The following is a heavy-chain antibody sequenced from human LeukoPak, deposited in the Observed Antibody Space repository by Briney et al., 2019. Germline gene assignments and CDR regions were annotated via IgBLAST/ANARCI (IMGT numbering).Heavy chain of an antibody. V-gene: IGHV5-51*01. CDR3: ARQDGDTQLGF. CDR1: GYSFTTYW. CDR2: IYPGDSDT. J-gene: IGHJ4*02. Sequence: GESLKISCKASGYSFTTYWIGWVRQMPGKGLECMGIIYPGDSDTRYSPSFQGQVTISADKSISTAYLQWSSLKASDNAMYYCARQDGDTQLGFWGQGTLVTVSS. D-gene: IGHD4-17*01.